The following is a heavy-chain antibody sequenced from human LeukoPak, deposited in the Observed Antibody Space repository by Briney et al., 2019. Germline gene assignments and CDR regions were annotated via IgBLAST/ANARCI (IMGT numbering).Heavy chain of an antibody. CDR1: GLTFDDYG. V-gene: IGHV3-20*04. J-gene: IGHJ3*02. CDR3: ARDYGDYVGPVAFDI. D-gene: IGHD4-17*01. Sequence: PGGSLRLSCAASGLTFDDYGMSWVRQAPGKGLEWVSGINWNGGSTGYADSVKGRFTISRDNAKNSLYLQMNSLRAEDTALYYCARDYGDYVGPVAFDIWGQGTMVTVSS. CDR2: INWNGGST.